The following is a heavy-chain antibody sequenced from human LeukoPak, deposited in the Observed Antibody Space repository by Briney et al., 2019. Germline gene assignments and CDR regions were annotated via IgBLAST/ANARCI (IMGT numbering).Heavy chain of an antibody. CDR1: GGTFISYA. J-gene: IGHJ4*02. Sequence: SVKVSCKASGGTFISYAISWVRQAPGQGLEWMGRIIPILGIANYAQKFQGRVTITADKSTSTAYMELSSLRSEDTAVYYCARDLAAPRLGIDYWGQGTLVTVSS. V-gene: IGHV1-69*04. CDR2: IIPILGIA. D-gene: IGHD6-25*01. CDR3: ARDLAAPRLGIDY.